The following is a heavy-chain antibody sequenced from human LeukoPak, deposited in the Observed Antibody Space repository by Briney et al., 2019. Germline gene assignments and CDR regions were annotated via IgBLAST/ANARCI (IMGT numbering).Heavy chain of an antibody. CDR3: ARDLEGYHYGSGNYPQ. J-gene: IGHJ4*02. V-gene: IGHV1-2*02. Sequence: ASVKVSCKASGYTFTGYHMHWLRQAPGQGLEWMGFINPNSGGTNYAQKFQGRVTMTRDTSISTAYMELSSLTSDDTAVYYCARDLEGYHYGSGNYPQWGQGTLITVSS. CDR2: INPNSGGT. D-gene: IGHD3-10*01. CDR1: GYTFTGYH.